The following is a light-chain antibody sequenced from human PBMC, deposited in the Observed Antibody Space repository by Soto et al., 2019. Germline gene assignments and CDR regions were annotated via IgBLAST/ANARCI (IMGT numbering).Light chain of an antibody. Sequence: QSALTQPASVSGSPGQSITISCTGTSSDVGGYNYVSWYQQHPGKAPKLMIYVVSNRPSGVSNRFSGSKSGNTAALTISGLQAADEADYYCSSYTSSSTVVFGGGTKLTVL. CDR3: SSYTSSSTVV. V-gene: IGLV2-14*01. J-gene: IGLJ2*01. CDR2: VVS. CDR1: SSDVGGYNY.